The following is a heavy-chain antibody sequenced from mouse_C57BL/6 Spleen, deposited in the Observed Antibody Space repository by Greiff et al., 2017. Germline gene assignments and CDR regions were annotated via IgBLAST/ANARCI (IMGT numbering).Heavy chain of an antibody. D-gene: IGHD1-1*01. Sequence: VQLKQSGAELVRPGASVKLSCTASGFNIKDDYMHWVKQRPEQGLEWIGWIDPENGDTEYASKFQGKATITADTSSNTAYLQLSSLTSEDTAVYYCTPDYYGSSYGYFDVWGTGTTVTVSS. V-gene: IGHV14-4*01. CDR1: GFNIKDDY. CDR2: IDPENGDT. J-gene: IGHJ1*03. CDR3: TPDYYGSSYGYFDV.